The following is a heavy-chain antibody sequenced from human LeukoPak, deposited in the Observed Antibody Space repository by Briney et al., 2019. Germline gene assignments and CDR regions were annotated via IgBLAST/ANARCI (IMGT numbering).Heavy chain of an antibody. CDR3: ARHFTYYYDSSGYPRDAFDI. V-gene: IGHV4-59*08. D-gene: IGHD3-22*01. CDR2: IYYSGST. J-gene: IGHJ3*02. Sequence: SETLSLTCTVPGGPTSGYYWSWIRQSPGKGLVWIGYIYYSGSTNYNPSLKSRVTISLDMSKNQVSMKLSSVTAADTALYYCARHFTYYYDSSGYPRDAFDIWGQGTMVTVSS. CDR1: GGPTSGYY.